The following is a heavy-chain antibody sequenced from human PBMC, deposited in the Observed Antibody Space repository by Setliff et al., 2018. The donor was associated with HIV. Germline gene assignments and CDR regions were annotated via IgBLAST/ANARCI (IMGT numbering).Heavy chain of an antibody. D-gene: IGHD4-17*01. CDR3: ARSVHSLYGDYATYFDP. CDR2: ISTYSDET. V-gene: IGHV1-18*01. CDR1: GYTFTNYA. Sequence: GASVKVSCKASGYTFTNYAINWVRQAPGQGLEWMGWISTYSDETSYSQNLQGRLTMTTDTSTGTAYMELRSLTSEDTAVYYCARSVHSLYGDYATYFDPWGKGTQVTVSS. J-gene: IGHJ5*02.